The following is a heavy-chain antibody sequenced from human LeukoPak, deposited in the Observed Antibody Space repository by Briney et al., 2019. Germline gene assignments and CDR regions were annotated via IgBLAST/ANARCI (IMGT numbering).Heavy chain of an antibody. CDR1: GYTFTSYY. CDR2: INPTGGST. D-gene: IGHD1-26*01. Sequence: ASVKVSCKASGYTFTSYYMHSGRQAPGQGLEWMGLINPTGGSTGYAQKFQGRVTMTRDMSTSTDYMELSSLRSEDTAIYYCARDNSVGDNAWWFDPWGQGTLVTVSS. J-gene: IGHJ5*02. CDR3: ARDNSVGDNAWWFDP. V-gene: IGHV1-46*01.